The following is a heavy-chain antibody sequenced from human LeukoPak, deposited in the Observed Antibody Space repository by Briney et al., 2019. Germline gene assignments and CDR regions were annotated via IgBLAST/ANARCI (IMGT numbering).Heavy chain of an antibody. CDR3: AKSPYSSGWVPSYFDY. CDR2: ISFDGGNK. J-gene: IGHJ4*02. V-gene: IGHV3-30*18. CDR1: GFTFSSYG. D-gene: IGHD6-19*01. Sequence: PGGSLRLSCAASGFTFSSYGMHWVRHAPGKGLEWVALISFDGGNKYSADSVKGRFTISRDNSKNTLYLQMNSLRAEDTAVYYCAKSPYSSGWVPSYFDYWGQGTLVTVSS.